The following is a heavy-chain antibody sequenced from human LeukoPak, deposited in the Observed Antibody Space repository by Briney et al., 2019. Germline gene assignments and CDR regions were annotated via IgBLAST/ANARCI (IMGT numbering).Heavy chain of an antibody. CDR1: GGSFSGYY. V-gene: IGHV4-34*01. CDR3: ARHFTDSSGYYYDTDY. J-gene: IGHJ4*02. CDR2: IYYSGST. D-gene: IGHD3-22*01. Sequence: SETLSLTCAVYGGSFSGYYWSWIRQPPGKGLEWIGSIYYSGSTYYNPSLKSRVTISVDTSKNQFSLKLSSVTAADTAVYYCARHFTDSSGYYYDTDYWGQGTLVTVSS.